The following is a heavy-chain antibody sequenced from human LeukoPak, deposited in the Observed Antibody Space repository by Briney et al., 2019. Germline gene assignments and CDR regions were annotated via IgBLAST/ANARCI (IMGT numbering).Heavy chain of an antibody. D-gene: IGHD3-22*01. CDR3: ARAPQYYYDSSGAPNMRFDT. Sequence: GGSLRLSCAASGFTFSSYSMNWVRQAPGKGLEWVSSISSSSSYIYYADSVKGRFTISRDNAKNSLYLQMNSLRAEDTAVYYCARAPQYYYDSSGAPNMRFDTWGRGTMVTVSS. V-gene: IGHV3-21*01. J-gene: IGHJ3*02. CDR1: GFTFSSYS. CDR2: ISSSSSYI.